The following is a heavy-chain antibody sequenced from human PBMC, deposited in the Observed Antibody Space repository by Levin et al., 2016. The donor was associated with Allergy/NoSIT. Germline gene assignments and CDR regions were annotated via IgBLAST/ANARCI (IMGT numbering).Heavy chain of an antibody. CDR2: ISGYNGKT. D-gene: IGHD3-22*01. CDR3: ARDLGVGYYYDSSGYLKLGREFDAFDI. V-gene: IGHV1-18*01. Sequence: WVRQAPGQGLEWVGWISGYNGKTSYAQKLQGRVTLTTDTSTSTAYMELSSLRSEDTAVYYCARDLGVGYYYDSSGYLKLGREFDAFDIWGQGTMVTVSS. J-gene: IGHJ3*02.